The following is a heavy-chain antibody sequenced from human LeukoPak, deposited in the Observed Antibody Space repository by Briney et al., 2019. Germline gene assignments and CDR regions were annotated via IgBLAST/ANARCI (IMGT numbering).Heavy chain of an antibody. Sequence: SETLSLTCAVYGESFSGYYWSWIRQPPGKGLEWIGEINHSGSTNYNPSLKSRVTISVDTSKNQFSLKLSPVTAADTAVYYCARGPELYYFDYWGQGTLVTVSS. CDR1: GESFSGYY. CDR2: INHSGST. CDR3: ARGPELYYFDY. V-gene: IGHV4-34*01. J-gene: IGHJ4*02. D-gene: IGHD1-7*01.